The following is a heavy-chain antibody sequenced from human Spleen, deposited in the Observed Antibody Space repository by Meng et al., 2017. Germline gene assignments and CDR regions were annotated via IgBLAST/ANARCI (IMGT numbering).Heavy chain of an antibody. J-gene: IGHJ2*01. V-gene: IGHV1-2*02. D-gene: IGHD3-9*01. CDR1: GYPFTDYY. Sequence: ASVKVSCKASGYPFTDYYMHWVRQAPGQGLEWMGWINPNSGGTHYAQKFQGRVTLTRDTSISTAYMELSRLRSDDTAVYYCARPQGDWDWYFDLWGRGTLVTVSS. CDR2: INPNSGGT. CDR3: ARPQGDWDWYFDL.